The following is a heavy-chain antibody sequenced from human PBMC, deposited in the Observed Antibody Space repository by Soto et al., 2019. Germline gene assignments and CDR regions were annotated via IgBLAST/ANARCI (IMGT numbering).Heavy chain of an antibody. CDR2: INVGTGTT. J-gene: IGHJ6*02. CDR3: VRGAGSCGGDCWNDYYYPMDV. V-gene: IGHV1-3*01. D-gene: IGHD2-21*02. CDR1: GYIFTSYP. Sequence: QVQLVQSGAEVKKPGAPVKVSCKASGYIFTSYPLHWVRQAPGQRLEWMAWINVGTGTTKYSQKCQGRVTFARDTSASKGYMELSSLTSEDTAVYYCVRGAGSCGGDCWNDYYYPMDVWGQGTMVTVSS.